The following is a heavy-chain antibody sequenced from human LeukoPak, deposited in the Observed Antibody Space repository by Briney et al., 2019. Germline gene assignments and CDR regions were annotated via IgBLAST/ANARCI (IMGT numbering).Heavy chain of an antibody. CDR2: IYYSGST. J-gene: IGHJ4*02. CDR3: ARLSGYDLGYYFDY. D-gene: IGHD5-12*01. Sequence: SETLSLTCTVSGGSISSYYWSWIRQPPGKGLEWIGYIYYSGSTNYNPSLKSRVTISVDTSKNQFSLKLSSVTAADTAVYYCARLSGYDLGYYFDYWGQGTLVTVSS. CDR1: GGSISSYY. V-gene: IGHV4-59*12.